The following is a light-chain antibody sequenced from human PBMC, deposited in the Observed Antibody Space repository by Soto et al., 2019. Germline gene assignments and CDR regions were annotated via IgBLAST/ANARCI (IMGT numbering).Light chain of an antibody. J-gene: IGLJ1*01. Sequence: QSVPTQPPSASGSPGQSVTISCTGTSSDVGGYNYVSWYQQHPGKALKLMIYEVSKRPSGVPDRFSGSKSGNTASLTVSGLQAEDEADYYCSSYAGSNIHYVFGTGTKVTVL. CDR2: EVS. CDR3: SSYAGSNIHYV. V-gene: IGLV2-8*01. CDR1: SSDVGGYNY.